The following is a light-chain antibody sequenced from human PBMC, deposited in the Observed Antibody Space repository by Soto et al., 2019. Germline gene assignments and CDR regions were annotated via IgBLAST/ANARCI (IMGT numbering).Light chain of an antibody. Sequence: EFVLTQSPGTLSLSPGERATLSCRASQTVRNNYLAWYQQKPGQAPRLLIYDASSRATGIPDRFSGGGSGTDFTLTISRLEPEDFAVYYCQQYQQWPFYTFGQGTKLEIK. CDR2: DAS. CDR3: QQYQQWPFYT. J-gene: IGKJ2*01. V-gene: IGKV3-20*01. CDR1: QTVRNNY.